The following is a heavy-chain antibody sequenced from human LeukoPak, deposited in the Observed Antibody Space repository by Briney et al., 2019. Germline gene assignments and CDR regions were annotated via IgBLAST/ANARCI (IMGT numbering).Heavy chain of an antibody. D-gene: IGHD3-22*01. V-gene: IGHV4-34*01. CDR2: INHSGST. CDR1: GGSFSGYY. J-gene: IGHJ4*02. Sequence: SETLSLTCSVSGGSFSGYYWSWIRQPPGKGLEWIGEINHSGSTNYNPSLKSRVTISVDTSKNQFSLKLSSVTAADTAVYYCARGYYDSSGLYGYWGQGTLVTVSS. CDR3: ARGYYDSSGLYGY.